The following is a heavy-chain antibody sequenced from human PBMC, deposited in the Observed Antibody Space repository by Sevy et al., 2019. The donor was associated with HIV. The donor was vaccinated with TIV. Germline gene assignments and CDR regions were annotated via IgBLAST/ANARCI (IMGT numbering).Heavy chain of an antibody. CDR1: GYTFTSYG. J-gene: IGHJ6*03. CDR3: ARMNVDTAMIRDYYYYMDV. Sequence: ASVKVSCKASGYTFTSYGISWVRQAPGQGLEWMGWISAYNGNTNYAQKLQGRVTMTTDTSTSTAYMELRSLRSDDTAVYYCARMNVDTAMIRDYYYYMDVWGKGTTVTVSS. V-gene: IGHV1-18*01. D-gene: IGHD5-18*01. CDR2: ISAYNGNT.